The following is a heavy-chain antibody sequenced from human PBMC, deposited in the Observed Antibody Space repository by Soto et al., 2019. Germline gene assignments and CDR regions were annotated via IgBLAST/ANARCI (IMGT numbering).Heavy chain of an antibody. Sequence: ASVNVSCKASGYSYTSYYMHWVRQAPGQGLEWMGIINPSGGSTSYAQKFQGRVTMTRDTSTSTVYMELSSLRSEDTAVYYCARPYCSSTSCHNWFDPWGQGTLVTVSS. D-gene: IGHD2-2*01. CDR3: ARPYCSSTSCHNWFDP. CDR2: INPSGGST. J-gene: IGHJ5*02. V-gene: IGHV1-46*03. CDR1: GYSYTSYY.